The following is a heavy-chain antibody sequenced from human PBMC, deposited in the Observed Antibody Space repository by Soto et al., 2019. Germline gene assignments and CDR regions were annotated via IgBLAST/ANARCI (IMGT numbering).Heavy chain of an antibody. D-gene: IGHD6-13*01. V-gene: IGHV4-59*01. Sequence: SETLSLTCTVSGGSISSNYWTWIRQPPGKGLEWIGYVYNSGSTNYNPSLKSRVTISEDTSKSQFSLKANSMTAADTAVYYCARYRREAVAGYTLAKWGQ. CDR2: VYNSGST. CDR1: GGSISSNY. J-gene: IGHJ1*01. CDR3: ARYRREAVAGYTLAK.